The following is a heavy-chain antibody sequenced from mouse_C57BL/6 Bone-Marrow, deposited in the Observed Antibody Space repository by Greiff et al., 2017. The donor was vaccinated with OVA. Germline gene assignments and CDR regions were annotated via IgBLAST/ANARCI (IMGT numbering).Heavy chain of an antibody. CDR2: INPSSGYT. J-gene: IGHJ3*01. CDR3: AREDGNWFAY. CDR1: GSTFTSYT. Sequence: VHVKQSGAELARPGASVKMSCQASGSTFTSYTMHWVKQRPGPGLEWIGYINPSSGYTKYNQKFKDKTTLTEDKSSSTAYMQLSSLTSEDSAVYYCAREDGNWFAYWGQGTLVTVSA. V-gene: IGHV1-4*01. D-gene: IGHD2-1*01.